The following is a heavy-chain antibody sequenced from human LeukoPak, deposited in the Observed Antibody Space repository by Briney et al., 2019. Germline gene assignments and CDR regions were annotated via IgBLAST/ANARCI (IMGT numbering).Heavy chain of an antibody. V-gene: IGHV3-69-1*01. D-gene: IGHD5-12*01. CDR3: ARDYRDYDGPSDY. Sequence: PGGSLRLSCAASGFTFSNAWMSWVRQAPGKGLEWVSSISRSSYIYYVDSVKGRFTISRDNAKNSLYLQMNSLRAEDTAVYYCARDYRDYDGPSDYRGQGTLVTVSS. J-gene: IGHJ4*02. CDR2: ISRSSYI. CDR1: GFTFSNAW.